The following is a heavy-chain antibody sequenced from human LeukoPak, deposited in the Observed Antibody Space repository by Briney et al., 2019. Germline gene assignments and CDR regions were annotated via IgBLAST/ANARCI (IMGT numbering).Heavy chain of an antibody. CDR3: ARHTVVTAIEDAFDI. CDR2: IPYSGST. V-gene: IGHV4-39*01. CDR1: GDSISSSSYY. D-gene: IGHD2-21*02. J-gene: IGHJ3*02. Sequence: PSETLSLTCTVSGDSISSSSYYWGWIRQPPGKGLEWIGSIPYSGSTYYNPSLKSRVTISVDTSKNQFSLKLSSVTAADTAVYYCARHTVVTAIEDAFDIWGQGTMVTVSS.